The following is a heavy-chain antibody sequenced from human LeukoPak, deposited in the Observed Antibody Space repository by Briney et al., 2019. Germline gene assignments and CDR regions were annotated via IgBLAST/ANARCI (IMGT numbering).Heavy chain of an antibody. D-gene: IGHD3-10*01. CDR1: GYTFTGYY. J-gene: IGHJ4*02. V-gene: IGHV1-2*06. CDR2: TNPNSGGT. CDR3: ARSTSITMVRGVSSVGY. Sequence: ASVKVSCKASGYTFTGYYMHWVRQAPGQGLEWMGRTNPNSGGTNYAQKFQGRVTMTRDTSISTAYMELSRLRSDDTAVYYCARSTSITMVRGVSSVGYWGQGTLVTVSS.